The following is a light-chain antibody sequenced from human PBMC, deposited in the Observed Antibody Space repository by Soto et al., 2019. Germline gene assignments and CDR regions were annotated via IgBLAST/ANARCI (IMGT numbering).Light chain of an antibody. CDR1: RDVYINA. Sequence: VVLTQSPAPLSLSPGEPATLSCRASRDVYINALAWYQQKPGRTPTLLIYGASTRATGIPDRFSATGSGTEFSLTISSVEPEDFAVYYCQQYGASPFTFGPGTRVEI. CDR2: GAS. J-gene: IGKJ3*01. V-gene: IGKV3-20*01. CDR3: QQYGASPFT.